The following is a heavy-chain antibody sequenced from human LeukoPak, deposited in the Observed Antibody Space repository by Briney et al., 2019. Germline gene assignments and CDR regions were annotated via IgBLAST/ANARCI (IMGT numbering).Heavy chain of an antibody. CDR3: TAIREYCDSAGCYSPYFYYYMDV. D-gene: IGHD2-15*01. CDR2: IKTKQDGGTT. J-gene: IGHJ6*03. Sequence: GGSLRLACAASGFTFGNAWMNWVRQAPGKGLEWVGRIKTKQDGGTTDYATPVKGRFTISRGDSRNTLYLQMNSLRTDDTAIYYCTAIREYCDSAGCYSPYFYYYMDVWGKGTTVAVSS. V-gene: IGHV3-15*01. CDR1: GFTFGNAW.